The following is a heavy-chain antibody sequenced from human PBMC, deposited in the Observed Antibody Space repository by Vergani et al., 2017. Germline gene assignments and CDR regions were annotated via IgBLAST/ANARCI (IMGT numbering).Heavy chain of an antibody. D-gene: IGHD2-15*01. CDR1: GDSVISTDYH. CDR2: MDYSGST. V-gene: IGHV4-39*01. J-gene: IGHJ4*02. CDR3: ASKRGACRAAYCHSYDF. Sequence: QVQLQESGPGLVKPSETLPLTCTVSGDSVISTDYHWGWIRQPPGNGLEWIGSMDYSGSTSYNPSLGSRISISFETPKNQFSLRLTSVTAADTAVYYCASKRGACRAAYCHSYDFWGPGTLVGVSS.